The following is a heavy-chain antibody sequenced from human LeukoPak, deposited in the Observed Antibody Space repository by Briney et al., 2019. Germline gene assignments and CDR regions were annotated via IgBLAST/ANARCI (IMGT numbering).Heavy chain of an antibody. CDR1: GYSFTNYW. CDR2: IYPGDSDT. D-gene: IGHD6-13*01. V-gene: IGHV5-51*01. J-gene: IGHJ3*01. CDR3: ARHLGPYSVGSFYV. Sequence: GESLKISCKGSGYSFTNYWIGWVRQMPGKGLEWMGIIYPGDSDTRYSPSFQGQVTISADTSISTAYLQWSRLKASDTAMYYCARHLGPYSVGSFYVRGQGTMVTVSS.